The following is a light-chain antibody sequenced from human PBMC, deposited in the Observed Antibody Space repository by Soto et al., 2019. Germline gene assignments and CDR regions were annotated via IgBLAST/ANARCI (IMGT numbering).Light chain of an antibody. CDR1: QSVSSSY. CDR3: QQYDNSFS. Sequence: IVLTQSPGTLSLSPGERATLSCRSSQSVSSSYLAWYQQKPGQAPRLLISGASNRATGIPERFSGSGSGTDFTLTITRLEPEDFAVYYCQQYDNSFSFGGGTKVDIK. CDR2: GAS. V-gene: IGKV3-20*01. J-gene: IGKJ4*01.